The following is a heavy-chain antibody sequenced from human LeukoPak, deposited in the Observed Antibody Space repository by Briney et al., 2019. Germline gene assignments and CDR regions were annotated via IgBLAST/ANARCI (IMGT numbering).Heavy chain of an antibody. CDR2: ILYDGSNK. Sequence: GGSLRLSCAASGFTFSSYGMHWVRQAPGKGLEWVAFILYDGSNKNYADSVKGRFTISRDNSKNTLYLQMNSLRAEDTAVYYCAKDDSGWGQGTLVTVSS. D-gene: IGHD2-21*01. J-gene: IGHJ4*02. CDR3: AKDDSG. CDR1: GFTFSSYG. V-gene: IGHV3-30*02.